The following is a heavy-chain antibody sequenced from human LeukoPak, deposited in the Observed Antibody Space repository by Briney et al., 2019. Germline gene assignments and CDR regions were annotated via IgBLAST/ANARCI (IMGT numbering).Heavy chain of an antibody. Sequence: ASVKVSCKASGYTFTSYGISWVRQAPGQGLEWMGWISAYSGNTNYAQKLQGRVTMTTDTSTSTAYMELRSLRSDDTAVYYCAREDTDYYYYGMDVWGQGTTVTVSS. CDR2: ISAYSGNT. D-gene: IGHD4-17*01. CDR1: GYTFTSYG. V-gene: IGHV1-18*01. CDR3: AREDTDYYYYGMDV. J-gene: IGHJ6*02.